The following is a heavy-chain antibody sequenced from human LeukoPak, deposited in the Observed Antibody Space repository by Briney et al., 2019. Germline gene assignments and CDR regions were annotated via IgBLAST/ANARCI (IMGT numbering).Heavy chain of an antibody. CDR3: ARGPYASGTYGRRGWVHYMDV. J-gene: IGHJ6*03. CDR2: ISSSSTTI. D-gene: IGHD3-10*01. V-gene: IGHV3-48*01. Sequence: PGGSLRLSCAASGFTFSSYSMMWVRQAPGKGLEWVSYISSSSTTIHYADSVKGRFTISRDNAKNSVYLQMNSLRAEDTAVYYCARGPYASGTYGRRGWVHYMDVWGKGTTVTISS. CDR1: GFTFSSYS.